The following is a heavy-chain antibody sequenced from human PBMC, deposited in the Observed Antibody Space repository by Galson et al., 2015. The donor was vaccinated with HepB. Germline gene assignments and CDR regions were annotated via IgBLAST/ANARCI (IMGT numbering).Heavy chain of an antibody. CDR1: GFTFSDYG. CDR2: ISRSSSST. V-gene: IGHV3-11*06. Sequence: SLRLSCAASGFTFSDYGITWVRQAPGKGLEWISYISRSSSSTSYAESVKGRFVISRDNGKNFLFLQMNNLRAEDTAVYYCGRDRALASTDLSREWIDPWGQGT. J-gene: IGHJ5*02. CDR3: GRDRALASTDLSREWIDP.